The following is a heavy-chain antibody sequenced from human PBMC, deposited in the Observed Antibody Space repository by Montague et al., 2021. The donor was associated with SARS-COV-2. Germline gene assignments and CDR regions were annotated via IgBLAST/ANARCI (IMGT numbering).Heavy chain of an antibody. CDR3: ASYRDYGDYY. CDR1: GGSVSSGGYS. Sequence: TLSLTCAVSGGSVSSGGYSWFWIREPPGKGLGWIGHIHHSGNTYYNPSLKSRATISGDRPKNQFSLRVTSVSAADTAVYSCASYRDYGDYYWGQGILVTVSS. V-gene: IGHV4-30-2*01. J-gene: IGHJ4*02. CDR2: IHHSGNT. D-gene: IGHD4-17*01.